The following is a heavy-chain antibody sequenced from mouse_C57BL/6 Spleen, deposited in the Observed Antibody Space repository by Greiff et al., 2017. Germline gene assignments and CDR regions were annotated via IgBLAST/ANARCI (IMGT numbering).Heavy chain of an antibody. V-gene: IGHV2-2*01. CDR2: IWSGGST. CDR3: ARRPYYDYDDYAMDY. J-gene: IGHJ4*01. D-gene: IGHD2-4*01. Sequence: VKLVESGPGLVQPSQSLSITCTVSGFSLTSYGVHWVRQSPGKGLEWLGVIWSGGSTDYNAAFISRLSISKDNSKSQVFFKMNSLQADDTAIYYCARRPYYDYDDYAMDYWGQGTSVTVSS. CDR1: GFSLTSYG.